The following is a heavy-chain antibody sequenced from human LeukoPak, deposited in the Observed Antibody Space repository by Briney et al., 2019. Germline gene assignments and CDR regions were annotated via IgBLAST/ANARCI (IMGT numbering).Heavy chain of an antibody. V-gene: IGHV3-30*07. CDR2: ISYDGSNK. J-gene: IGHJ4*02. CDR3: AKDNGGWNFDQ. Sequence: TGGSLRLSCAASGFTFSSYAMHWVRQAPGKGLEWVAVISYDGSNKYYADSVKGRFTISRDNSKNTLYLQMNSLRAEDTAVYYCAKDNGGWNFDQWGQGTLVTVSS. CDR1: GFTFSSYA. D-gene: IGHD6-19*01.